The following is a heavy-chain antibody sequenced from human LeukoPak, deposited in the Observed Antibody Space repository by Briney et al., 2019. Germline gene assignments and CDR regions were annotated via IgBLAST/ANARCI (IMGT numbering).Heavy chain of an antibody. CDR3: VRHLISDGARWFDP. V-gene: IGHV5-51*01. D-gene: IGHD3-10*01. J-gene: IGHJ5*02. CDR2: IYPGDSDT. Sequence: GESLKISCKGSGYSFTTCWIAWVRQMPGKGLEWMGIIYPGDSDTTYSPSFQGQVTISVDKSISTAYLQWSSLKASDTAMYYCVRHLISDGARWFDPWGQGTLVTVSS. CDR1: GYSFTTCW.